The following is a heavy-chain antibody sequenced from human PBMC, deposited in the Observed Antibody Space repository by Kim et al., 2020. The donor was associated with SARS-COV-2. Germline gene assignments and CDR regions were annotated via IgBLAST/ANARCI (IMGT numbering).Heavy chain of an antibody. CDR3: ARDSYYYDSSGWNSGILPGDY. CDR1: GYTFTSYY. Sequence: ASVKVSCKASGYTFTSYYMHWVRQAPGQGLEWMGIINPSGGSTSYAQKFQGRVTMTRDTSTSTVYMELSSLRSEDTAVYYCARDSYYYDSSGWNSGILPGDYWGQGTLVTVSS. D-gene: IGHD3-22*01. V-gene: IGHV1-46*01. J-gene: IGHJ4*02. CDR2: INPSGGST.